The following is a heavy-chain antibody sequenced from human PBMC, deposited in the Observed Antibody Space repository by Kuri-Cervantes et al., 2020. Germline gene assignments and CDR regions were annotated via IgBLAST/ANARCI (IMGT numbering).Heavy chain of an antibody. CDR1: GGSISSYY. D-gene: IGHD3/OR15-3a*01. CDR3: ARGYDFMNSRPVFSFDF. CDR2: IYTSGST. J-gene: IGHJ4*03. Sequence: GSLRLSCTVSGGSISSYYWSWIRQPAGKGLEWIGRIYTSGSTNYNPSLKSRVTISVDKSKNQFSLKLSSVTAADTAVYYCARGYDFMNSRPVFSFDFWGPGTLVTVSS. V-gene: IGHV4-4*07.